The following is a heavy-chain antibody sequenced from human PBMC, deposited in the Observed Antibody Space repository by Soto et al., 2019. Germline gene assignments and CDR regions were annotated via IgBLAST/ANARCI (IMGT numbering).Heavy chain of an antibody. CDR1: GYPVTAYY. V-gene: IGHV1-2*02. D-gene: IGHD3-3*01. CDR2: INPATGAA. J-gene: IGHJ3*02. CDR3: ARGGGVGVAGSAAFDM. Sequence: QLHLVQSGAVVKKPGASVTVSCSASGYPVTAYYMHWVRQAPGRGLEWMGGINPATGAAKYTQPFQGRVTITRDPSTSTVFMELSGLTSEDTAVFYCARGGGVGVAGSAAFDMWGQGTLVTVSS.